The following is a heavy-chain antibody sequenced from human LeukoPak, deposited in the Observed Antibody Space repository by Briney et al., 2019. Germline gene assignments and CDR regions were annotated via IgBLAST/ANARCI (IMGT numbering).Heavy chain of an antibody. Sequence: ASVKVSCKASGYTFTSYGIRWVRQAPGQGLAWVGWISAYNGNTNYAQKLQGRVTMTTDTSTSTAYMELRSLRSDDTAVYYCARDNYDILTGYQFDYWGQGTLVTVSS. V-gene: IGHV1-18*01. CDR1: GYTFTSYG. D-gene: IGHD3-9*01. J-gene: IGHJ4*02. CDR3: ARDNYDILTGYQFDY. CDR2: ISAYNGNT.